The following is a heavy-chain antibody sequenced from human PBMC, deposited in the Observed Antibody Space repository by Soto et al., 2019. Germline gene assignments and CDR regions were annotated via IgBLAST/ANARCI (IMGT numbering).Heavy chain of an antibody. CDR2: MNPNSGST. CDR3: ATEREWLRPNYYYYGMDV. Sequence: ASVKVSCKASGYTFTSYDINWVRQATGQGLEWMGWMNPNSGSTGYAQKFQGRVTMTRNTSISTAYMELSSLRSEDTAVYYCATEREWLRPNYYYYGMDVWGQGTTVTVSS. D-gene: IGHD5-12*01. J-gene: IGHJ6*02. V-gene: IGHV1-8*01. CDR1: GYTFTSYD.